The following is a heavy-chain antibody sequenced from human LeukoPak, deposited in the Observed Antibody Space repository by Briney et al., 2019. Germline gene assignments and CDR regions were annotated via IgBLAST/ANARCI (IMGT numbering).Heavy chain of an antibody. J-gene: IGHJ4*02. D-gene: IGHD3-3*01. CDR2: INPNSGGT. Sequence: ASVKVSCKASGYTFTGYYMHWVRQAPGQGLEWMGWINPNSGGTNYPQKFQGRVTMTRDTSISTAYMEVSRLRSDDTAVYYCARDLFGVAYYFDYWGEGTLVTVSS. CDR3: ARDLFGVAYYFDY. V-gene: IGHV1-2*02. CDR1: GYTFTGYY.